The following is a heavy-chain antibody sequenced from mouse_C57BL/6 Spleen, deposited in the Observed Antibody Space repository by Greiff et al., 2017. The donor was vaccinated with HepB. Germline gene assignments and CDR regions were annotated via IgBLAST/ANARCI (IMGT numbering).Heavy chain of an antibody. CDR1: GYTFTSYT. V-gene: IGHV1-4*01. CDR3: ARGSGKAWFAY. J-gene: IGHJ3*01. Sequence: QVQLKQSGAELARPGASVKMSCKASGYTFTSYTMHWVKQRPGQGLEWIGYINPSSGYTKYNQKFKDKATLTADKSSSTAYMQLSSLTSEDSAVYYCARGSGKAWFAYWGQGTLVTVSA. D-gene: IGHD1-3*01. CDR2: INPSSGYT.